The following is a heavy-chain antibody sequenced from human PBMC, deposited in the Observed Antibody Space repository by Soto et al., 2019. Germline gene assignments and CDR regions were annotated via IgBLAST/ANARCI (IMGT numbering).Heavy chain of an antibody. Sequence: SETLSLTCTVSGGSISNYYWSWIRQPAGKGLEWIGRIYTSGNTNYNPSLKGRVTMSVDMSKNQFSLKLSSVTAADTAVYYCAAFARSYSYSDYWGQGTLVTVSS. V-gene: IGHV4-4*07. J-gene: IGHJ4*02. CDR2: IYTSGNT. CDR3: AAFARSYSYSDY. CDR1: GGSISNYY. D-gene: IGHD1-26*01.